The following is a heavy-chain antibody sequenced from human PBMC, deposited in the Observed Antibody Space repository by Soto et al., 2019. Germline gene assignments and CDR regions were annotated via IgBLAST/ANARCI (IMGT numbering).Heavy chain of an antibody. D-gene: IGHD6-13*01. CDR2: MYYSGNT. J-gene: IGHJ4*02. Sequence: QVQLQESGPGLVKPSETLSLTCTVSGGSVGSGTYYWSWIRQPPGKGLEWIGYMYYSGNTNYNPSLKRRVTISLDTSKTQFSLKLNAVTAADTAVYYCATSQSYFSSFEFWGQGTLVTVSS. V-gene: IGHV4-61*01. CDR1: GGSVGSGTYY. CDR3: ATSQSYFSSFEF.